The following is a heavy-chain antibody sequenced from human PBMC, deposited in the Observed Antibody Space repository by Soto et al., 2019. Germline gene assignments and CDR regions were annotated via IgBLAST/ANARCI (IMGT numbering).Heavy chain of an antibody. CDR2: IRGSGGGT. CDR3: AKALGSCRGTSCYGSNYYMDV. D-gene: IGHD2-2*01. Sequence: EVQLLESGGGLVQPGGSLRLSCTASGFTFSDYAMSWVRQAPGKGLEWVSGIRGSGGGTYYAGSVKGRFTISRDNSKNQLYRQRNGLRAEDTAVYYCAKALGSCRGTSCYGSNYYMDVWGKGTTVTVSS. J-gene: IGHJ6*03. V-gene: IGHV3-23*01. CDR1: GFTFSDYA.